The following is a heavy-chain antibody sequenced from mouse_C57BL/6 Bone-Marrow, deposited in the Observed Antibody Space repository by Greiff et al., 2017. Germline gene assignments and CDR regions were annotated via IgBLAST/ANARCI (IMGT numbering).Heavy chain of an antibody. CDR1: GYTFTSYW. CDR2: IYPSDSAT. Sequence: QVQLQQPGAELVRPGSSVKLSCKASGYTFTSYWMDWVKQRPGQGLEWIGNIYPSDSATHYNQKFKDKATLAVDTSSSTAYMQLSSLTSEDSAVYYCAKGTGYGNPWLAYWGQGTLVTVSA. J-gene: IGHJ3*01. D-gene: IGHD2-1*01. V-gene: IGHV1-61*01. CDR3: AKGTGYGNPWLAY.